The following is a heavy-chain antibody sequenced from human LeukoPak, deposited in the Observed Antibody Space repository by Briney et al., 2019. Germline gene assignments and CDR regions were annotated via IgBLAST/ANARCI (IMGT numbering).Heavy chain of an antibody. D-gene: IGHD1-14*01. CDR1: GGSISSYY. CDR3: ARDSRVRSTGFYYYYYMDV. CDR2: IYYSGST. Sequence: SETLSLTCTVSGGSISSYYWSWIRQPPGKGLEWIGYIYYSGSTNYNPSLKSRVTISVDTSKNQFSLKLSSVTAADTAVYYCARDSRVRSTGFYYYYYMDVWGKGTTVTISS. V-gene: IGHV4-59*01. J-gene: IGHJ6*03.